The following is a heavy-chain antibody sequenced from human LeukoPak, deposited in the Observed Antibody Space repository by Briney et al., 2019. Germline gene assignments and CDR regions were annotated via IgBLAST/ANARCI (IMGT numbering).Heavy chain of an antibody. Sequence: SETLSLTCAVYGGSFSGYYWSWIRQPPGKGLEWIGEINHSGSTNYNPSLKSRVTISVDTSKNQFSLKLSSVAAADTAVYYCARRMITMIVVVMPLDYFDYWGQGTLVTVSS. CDR1: GGSFSGYY. J-gene: IGHJ4*02. CDR2: INHSGST. CDR3: ARRMITMIVVVMPLDYFDY. V-gene: IGHV4-34*01. D-gene: IGHD3-22*01.